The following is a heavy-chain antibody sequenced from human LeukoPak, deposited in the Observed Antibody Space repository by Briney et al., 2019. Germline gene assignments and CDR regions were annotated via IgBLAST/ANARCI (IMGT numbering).Heavy chain of an antibody. Sequence: SETLSLTCAVYGGSFSGYYWSWIRQPPGKGLECIVEIYHSGSTNYNTRLKSRVTLSVDTSKNHFSLMLSSVTAADTAVYYCASSYFWTRTNFDYWGQGTLVTLSS. CDR2: IYHSGST. CDR1: GGSFSGYY. V-gene: IGHV4-34*01. D-gene: IGHD3/OR15-3a*01. J-gene: IGHJ4*02. CDR3: ASSYFWTRTNFDY.